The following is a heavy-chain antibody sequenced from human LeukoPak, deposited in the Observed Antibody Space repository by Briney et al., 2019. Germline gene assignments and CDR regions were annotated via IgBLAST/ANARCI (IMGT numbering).Heavy chain of an antibody. D-gene: IGHD2-2*01. Sequence: GASVKVSCKASGYTFTGYYMHWVRQAPGQGLEWMGIINPSGGSTSYAQKFQGRVTMTRDTSTSTVYMELSSLRSEDTAVYYCARKSQGYCSSTSCYGTLFDYWGQGTLVTVSS. V-gene: IGHV1-46*01. CDR1: GYTFTGYY. CDR2: INPSGGST. J-gene: IGHJ4*02. CDR3: ARKSQGYCSSTSCYGTLFDY.